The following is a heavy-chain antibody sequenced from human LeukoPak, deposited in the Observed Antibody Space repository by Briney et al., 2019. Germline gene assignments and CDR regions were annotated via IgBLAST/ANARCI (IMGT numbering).Heavy chain of an antibody. D-gene: IGHD6-19*01. Sequence: PGVSLRLSCAASGFTFRSYAMHWVRQAPGKGLEWVAVISYDGSNKYYADSVKGRFTISRDNSKNTLYLQMNSLRAEDTAVYYCARDSLGTSSGWFDPWGQGTLVTVSS. CDR1: GFTFRSYA. CDR3: ARDSLGTSSGWFDP. CDR2: ISYDGSNK. J-gene: IGHJ5*02. V-gene: IGHV3-30-3*01.